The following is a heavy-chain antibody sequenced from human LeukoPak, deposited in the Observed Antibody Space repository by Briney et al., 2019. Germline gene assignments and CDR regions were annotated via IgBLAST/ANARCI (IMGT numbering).Heavy chain of an antibody. CDR2: ISSSSSYI. J-gene: IGHJ4*02. Sequence: PGGSLRLSWAASGFTFSSYSMNWVRQAPGKGLEWVSSISSSSSYIYYADSVKGRFTISRDNAKNSLYLQMNSLRAEDTAVYYCARDLKAVAGTFDYWGQGTLVTVSS. V-gene: IGHV3-21*01. D-gene: IGHD6-19*01. CDR3: ARDLKAVAGTFDY. CDR1: GFTFSSYS.